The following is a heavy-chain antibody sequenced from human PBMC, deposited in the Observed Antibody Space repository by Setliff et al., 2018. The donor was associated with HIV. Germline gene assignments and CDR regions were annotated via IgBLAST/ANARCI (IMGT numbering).Heavy chain of an antibody. D-gene: IGHD1-7*01. CDR1: GFSFNTRGMR. V-gene: IGHV2-70*04. J-gene: IGHJ4*02. CDR2: IDWDDDK. CDR3: ARQPGTSSFYFDY. Sequence: SGPTLVNPTQTLTLTCTFSGFSFNTRGMRVSWIRQPPGKALEWLARIDWDDDKFYGTSLKTRLTISKDSSKNQVVLTMTNMDPVDTATYYCARQPGTSSFYFDYWGQGTLGTVAS.